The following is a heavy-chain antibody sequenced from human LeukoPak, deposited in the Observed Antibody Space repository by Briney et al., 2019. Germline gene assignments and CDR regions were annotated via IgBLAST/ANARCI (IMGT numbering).Heavy chain of an antibody. Sequence: ASVKVSCKASGFTFTNYYINWVRQAPGQGLEWMGIINPSGDSATYAQKFQGRVTMTRDTSTSTVYMELSSMTSDDTAVYYCASLRGSGSPWDDYWGQGTLVTVSS. CDR2: INPSGDSA. CDR1: GFTFTNYY. V-gene: IGHV1-46*01. CDR3: ASLRGSGSPWDDY. D-gene: IGHD3-10*02. J-gene: IGHJ4*02.